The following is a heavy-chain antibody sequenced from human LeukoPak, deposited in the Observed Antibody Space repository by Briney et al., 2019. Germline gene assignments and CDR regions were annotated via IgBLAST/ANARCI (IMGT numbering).Heavy chain of an antibody. CDR2: INHSGST. D-gene: IGHD6-19*01. CDR1: GGSFSGYY. CDR3: ARSSGWYYFDY. J-gene: IGHJ4*02. Sequence: SETLSLTCAVYGGSFSGYYWSWIRQPPGKGLEWIGEINHSGSTNYNPSLKSRVTISVDTSKNQFSLKLSSVTAADTAVYYCARSSGWYYFDYWGQGTLVAVSS. V-gene: IGHV4-34*01.